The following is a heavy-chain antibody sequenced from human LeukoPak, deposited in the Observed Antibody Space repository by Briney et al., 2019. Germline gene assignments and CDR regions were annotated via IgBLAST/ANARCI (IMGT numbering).Heavy chain of an antibody. Sequence: GGSLRLSCAASGFTVSSNYMSWVRQAPGKGLEWVSVIYSGGSTYYADSVKGRFTISRDNSKNTLYLQMNSLRAEDTAVYYCAKEGGSSGSYPFDYWGQGTLVTVSS. J-gene: IGHJ4*02. CDR3: AKEGGSSGSYPFDY. V-gene: IGHV3-53*01. D-gene: IGHD1-26*01. CDR2: IYSGGST. CDR1: GFTVSSNY.